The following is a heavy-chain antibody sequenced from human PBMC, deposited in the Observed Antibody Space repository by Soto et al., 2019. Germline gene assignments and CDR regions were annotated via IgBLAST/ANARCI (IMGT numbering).Heavy chain of an antibody. J-gene: IGHJ3*02. CDR1: GFTLSSYW. CDR3: ARIQGGSFFSDDAFDI. Sequence: PGGSLRLSCAASGFTLSSYWMHWVRQAPGKGLVWVSRINSDGSSTSYADSVKGRFTISRDNAKNTLYLQMNSLRAEDTAVYYCARIQGGSFFSDDAFDIWGQGTMVTVSS. CDR2: INSDGSST. D-gene: IGHD2-15*01. V-gene: IGHV3-74*01.